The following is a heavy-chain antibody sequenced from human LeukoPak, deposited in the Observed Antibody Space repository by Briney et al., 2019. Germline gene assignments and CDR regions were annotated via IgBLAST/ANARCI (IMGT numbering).Heavy chain of an antibody. V-gene: IGHV1-2*02. J-gene: IGHJ3*02. CDR3: ARESFSTVTSATDAFDI. D-gene: IGHD4-17*01. Sequence: GASVKVSCKTSGYTLTNYGISWVRQAPGQGLEWMGWISPNSGGTNSAQKFQGRVTMTRDTSISTAYMELSRLRSDDTAVYYCARESFSTVTSATDAFDIWGQGTMVTVSS. CDR1: GYTLTNYG. CDR2: ISPNSGGT.